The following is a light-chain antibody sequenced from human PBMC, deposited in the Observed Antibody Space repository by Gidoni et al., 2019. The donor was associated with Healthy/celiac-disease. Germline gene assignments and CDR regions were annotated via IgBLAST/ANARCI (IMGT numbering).Light chain of an antibody. CDR3: QQYDNLPGT. V-gene: IGKV1-33*01. J-gene: IGKJ5*01. Sequence: DIQMNQSPSSLSASVGDRVTITCQASQDISNYLNWYQQKPGKAPKLLIYDASNLETGVPSRFSGSGSGTDFTFTISSLQPEDIATYYCQQYDNLPGTFGQGTRLEIK. CDR2: DAS. CDR1: QDISNY.